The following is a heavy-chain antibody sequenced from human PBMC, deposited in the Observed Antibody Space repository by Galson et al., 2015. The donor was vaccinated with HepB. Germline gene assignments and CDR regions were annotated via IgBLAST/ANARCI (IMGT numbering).Heavy chain of an antibody. J-gene: IGHJ5*02. CDR1: GFTFSDYY. CDR2: ISSSSSYT. D-gene: IGHD1-7*01. CDR3: ARAPGTTGASNWFDP. Sequence: SLRLSCAASGFTFSDYYMSWIRQAPGKGLEWVSYISSSSSYTNYADSVKGRFTISRDNAKNSLYLQMNSLRAEDTAVYYCARAPGTTGASNWFDPWGQGTLVTVSS. V-gene: IGHV3-11*06.